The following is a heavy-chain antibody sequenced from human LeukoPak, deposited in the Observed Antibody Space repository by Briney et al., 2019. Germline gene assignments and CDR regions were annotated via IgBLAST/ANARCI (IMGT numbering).Heavy chain of an antibody. CDR2: IIPIFGTA. CDR1: GGTFSSYA. Sequence: ASVKVSCKASGGTFSSYAISWVRHAPGRGLEWMGGIIPIFGTAKYAQKFQGRDTITTDESRSTAYMELSSLRSEDTAVYYCASGGTYYYGSGSYRFFDYWGQGTLVTVSS. V-gene: IGHV1-69*05. CDR3: ASGGTYYYGSGSYRFFDY. D-gene: IGHD3-10*01. J-gene: IGHJ4*02.